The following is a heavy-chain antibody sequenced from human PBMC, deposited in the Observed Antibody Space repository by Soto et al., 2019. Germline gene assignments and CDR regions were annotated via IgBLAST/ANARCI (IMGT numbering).Heavy chain of an antibody. V-gene: IGHV3-30*18. CDR2: ISYDGSNK. D-gene: IGHD6-19*01. Sequence: LRLSCSASGFTFSSFDMHWVRQAPGKGLEWVAVISYDGSNKYYADSVKGRFTISRDSSKNTLYLQMNSLRGEDTAVYYCAKAGLKAVAATPGSYNWFDPWGQGTLVTVSS. J-gene: IGHJ5*02. CDR3: AKAGLKAVAATPGSYNWFDP. CDR1: GFTFSSFD.